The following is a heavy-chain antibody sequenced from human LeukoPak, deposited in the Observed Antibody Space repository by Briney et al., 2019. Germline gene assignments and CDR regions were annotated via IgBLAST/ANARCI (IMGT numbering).Heavy chain of an antibody. V-gene: IGHV4-34*01. J-gene: IGHJ4*02. D-gene: IGHD1-26*01. CDR3: ARSFSALGFDY. Sequence: PSETLSLTCAVYGGSFSGYYWSWIRQPPGKGLEWIREINHSGSTNYNPSLKSRVTISVDTSKNQFSLKLSSVTAADTAVYYCARSFSALGFDYWGQGTLVTVSS. CDR2: INHSGST. CDR1: GGSFSGYY.